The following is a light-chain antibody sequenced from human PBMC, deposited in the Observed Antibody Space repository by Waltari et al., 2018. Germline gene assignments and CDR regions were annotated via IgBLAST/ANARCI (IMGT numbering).Light chain of an antibody. CDR2: KDT. J-gene: IGLJ2*01. CDR1: ALPKQY. CDR3: QSTDNSGTYVV. V-gene: IGLV3-25*03. Sequence: SSELTQPPSVSVSPGQTARITCSGDALPKQYSFWYQQRSGQAPVVVIYKDTERPSGNPEPVSGSSSGTRVTLTISGVRAEDEADYYCQSTDNSGTYVVFGGGTTLPVL.